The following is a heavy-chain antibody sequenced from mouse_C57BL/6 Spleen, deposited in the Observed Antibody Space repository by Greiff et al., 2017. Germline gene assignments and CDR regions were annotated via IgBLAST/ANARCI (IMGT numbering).Heavy chain of an antibody. Sequence: VQLQQSGAELVKPGASVKLSCTASGFNIKDYYMHWVKQRTEQGLEWIGRIDPEDGETEYAPKFQGKATITADTSSNTAYLQLSSLTSEDTAVYYCASGYSNYVFDYWGQGTTLTVSS. J-gene: IGHJ2*01. CDR1: GFNIKDYY. CDR2: IDPEDGET. V-gene: IGHV14-2*01. CDR3: ASGYSNYVFDY. D-gene: IGHD2-5*01.